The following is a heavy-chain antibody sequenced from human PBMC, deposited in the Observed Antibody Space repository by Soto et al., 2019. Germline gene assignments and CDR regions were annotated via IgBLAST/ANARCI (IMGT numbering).Heavy chain of an antibody. CDR2: IYYSGST. Sequence: SETLSLTCTVSGGSISSYYWSWIRQPPGKGLEWIGYIYYSGSTNYNPSLKSRVTISVDTSKNQFSLKLSSVTAADTAVYYCARVGRDGYTYYFDYWGQGTLVTVSS. CDR1: GGSISSYY. J-gene: IGHJ4*02. D-gene: IGHD5-12*01. CDR3: ARVGRDGYTYYFDY. V-gene: IGHV4-59*01.